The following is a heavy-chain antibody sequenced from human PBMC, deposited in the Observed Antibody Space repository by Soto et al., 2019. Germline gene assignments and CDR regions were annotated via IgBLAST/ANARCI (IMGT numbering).Heavy chain of an antibody. CDR3: AREFTMVRGERYYGMDV. Sequence: SGTLSLTCTVSGDSLSTYYWTWIRQPPGRRLEWIGYIYYSGTTDYNPSLEGRVTISVDTSKNQFSLNLRSVTAADTAVYYCAREFTMVRGERYYGMDVWGQGTTVTVSS. V-gene: IGHV4-59*12. CDR1: GDSLSTYY. J-gene: IGHJ6*01. CDR2: IYYSGTT. D-gene: IGHD3-10*01.